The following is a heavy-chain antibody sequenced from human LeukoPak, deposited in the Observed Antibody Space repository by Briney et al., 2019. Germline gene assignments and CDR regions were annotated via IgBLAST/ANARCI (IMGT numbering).Heavy chain of an antibody. Sequence: GGSLRLSCATSGFTFSSYAMSWVRQAPGKGLEWVSAISTSGGTTYYADSVKGRFTISRDNSKNTLYLQMNSLRAEDTAVFFCAKEIWPTVTTPGHTYFDYWGQGTLVTVSS. CDR1: GFTFSSYA. CDR2: ISTSGGTT. D-gene: IGHD4-17*01. CDR3: AKEIWPTVTTPGHTYFDY. V-gene: IGHV3-23*01. J-gene: IGHJ4*02.